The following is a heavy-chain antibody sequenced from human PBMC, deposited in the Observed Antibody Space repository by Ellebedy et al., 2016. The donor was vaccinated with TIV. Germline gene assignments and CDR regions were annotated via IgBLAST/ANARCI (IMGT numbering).Heavy chain of an antibody. V-gene: IGHV3-11*06. J-gene: IGHJ6*02. CDR2: ISSSSSYT. D-gene: IGHD3/OR15-3a*01. CDR1: GFTFSDYY. CDR3: ASWLDLVGKGYYGMDV. Sequence: GGSLRLXCAASGFTFSDYYMSWIRQAPGKGLEWVSYISSSSSYTNYADSVKGRFTISRDNAKNSLYLQMNSLRAEDTAVYYCASWLDLVGKGYYGMDVWGQGTTVTVSS.